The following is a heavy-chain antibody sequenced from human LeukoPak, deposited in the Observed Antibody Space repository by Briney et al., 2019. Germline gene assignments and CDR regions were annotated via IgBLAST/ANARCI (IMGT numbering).Heavy chain of an antibody. Sequence: ASVKVSCKASGYTFSSYDINWVRQATGQGLEWLGYMNPNSGNTGYSQKFQGRVTISTDTSISTAYMELSSLKSEDTAVYYCAKAGAVVVVAAKYFDYWGQGTLVTVSS. D-gene: IGHD2-15*01. CDR2: MNPNSGNT. J-gene: IGHJ4*02. CDR3: AKAGAVVVVAAKYFDY. V-gene: IGHV1-8*03. CDR1: GYTFSSYD.